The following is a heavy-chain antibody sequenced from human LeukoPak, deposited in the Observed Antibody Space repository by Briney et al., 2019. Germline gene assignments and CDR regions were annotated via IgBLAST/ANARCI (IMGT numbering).Heavy chain of an antibody. CDR3: ARDGSSWYPSYYYYYGMDV. CDR1: GGSISSGSYY. J-gene: IGHJ6*02. Sequence: PSETLSLTCTVSGGSISSGSYYWSWIRQPAGKGLEWIGRIYTSGSTNYNPSLKSRVTMSVDTSKNQFSLKLSSVTAADTAVYYCARDGSSWYPSYYYYYGMDVWGQGTTVTVSS. D-gene: IGHD6-13*01. V-gene: IGHV4-61*02. CDR2: IYTSGST.